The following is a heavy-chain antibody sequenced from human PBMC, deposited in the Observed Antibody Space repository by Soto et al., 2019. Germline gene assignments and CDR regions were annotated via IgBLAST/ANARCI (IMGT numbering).Heavy chain of an antibody. CDR1: GGSISSGGYY. CDR2: IYYSGSA. J-gene: IGHJ6*02. Sequence: SETLSLTCTVSGGSISSGGYYWSWVRQLPGKGLEWIGYIYYSGSAYYNPSLKSRVSISVDTSKNQFSLKLSSVTAADTAVYYCARDRPLHFYDTSLNYYYYGMDVWGQGTTVTVSS. V-gene: IGHV4-31*03. D-gene: IGHD3-22*01. CDR3: ARDRPLHFYDTSLNYYYYGMDV.